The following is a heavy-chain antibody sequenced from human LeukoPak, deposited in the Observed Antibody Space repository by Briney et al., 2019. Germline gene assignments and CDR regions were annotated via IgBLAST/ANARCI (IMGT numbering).Heavy chain of an antibody. CDR3: ARFQADDAFDI. CDR1: GGSFSGYY. Sequence: SETLSLTCAVYGGSFSGYYWSWIRQPPGKGLEWIGEINHSASTNYNPSLKSRVTISVDTSKNQFSLKLSSVTAADTAVCYCARFQADDAFDIWGQGTMVTVSS. CDR2: INHSAST. D-gene: IGHD6-19*01. V-gene: IGHV4-34*01. J-gene: IGHJ3*02.